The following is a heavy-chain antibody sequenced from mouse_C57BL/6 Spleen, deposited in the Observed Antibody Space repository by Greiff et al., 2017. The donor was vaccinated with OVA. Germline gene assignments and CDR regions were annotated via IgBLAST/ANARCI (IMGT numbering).Heavy chain of an antibody. CDR3: ARLGITNYFDY. CDR2: LRSGGSYN. V-gene: IGHV5-6*02. D-gene: IGHD1-1*01. CDR1: GFTFSSDG. J-gene: IGHJ2*01. Sequence: DVMLVESGGDLVKPGGSLKLPCAASGFTFSSDGKSWVRQTPDKKQEWVATLRSGGSYNSSPDRVKGRFTISRDNAKNTLYLQMSSLKSKDTAMYYCARLGITNYFDYWGQGTTLTVSS.